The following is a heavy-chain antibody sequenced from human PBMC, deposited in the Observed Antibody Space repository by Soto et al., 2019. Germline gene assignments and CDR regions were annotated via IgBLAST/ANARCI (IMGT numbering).Heavy chain of an antibody. CDR2: IIPILGIA. Sequence: GASVKACCKASGGTFSSYTISWVRQAPGQGLEWMGRIIPILGIANYAQKFQGRVTITADKSTSTAYMELSSLRSEDTAVYYCARDNPHYYDSSGYYRAAYYYYGMYVWGQGTTVTVSS. CDR1: GGTFSSYT. J-gene: IGHJ6*02. D-gene: IGHD3-22*01. CDR3: ARDNPHYYDSSGYYRAAYYYYGMYV. V-gene: IGHV1-69*04.